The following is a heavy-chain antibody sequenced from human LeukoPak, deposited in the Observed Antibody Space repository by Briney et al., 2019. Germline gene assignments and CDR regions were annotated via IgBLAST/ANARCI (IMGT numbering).Heavy chain of an antibody. CDR1: GFTFSSYA. CDR2: ISGSGGNT. CDR3: AKGPAMVRGTFDP. Sequence: GGSLRLSCAVSGFTFSSYAMSWVRQAPGKGLEWVSSISGSGGNTYYADSVKGRFTISRDYSKNTLYLQMNSLRTEETAVYYCAKGPAMVRGTFDPWGQGTLVTVSS. V-gene: IGHV3-23*01. D-gene: IGHD3-10*01. J-gene: IGHJ5*02.